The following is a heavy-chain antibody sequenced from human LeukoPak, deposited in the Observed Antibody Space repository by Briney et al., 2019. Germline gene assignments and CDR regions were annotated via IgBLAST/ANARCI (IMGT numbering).Heavy chain of an antibody. CDR3: ARQKDTASQY. CDR1: GGSISSSSYY. Sequence: SETLSLTCTVSGGSISSSSYYWGWIRQPPGKGLEWIGSIYYSGSTYYNPSLKSRVTISVGTSKNQFSLKLSSVTAADTAVYYCARQKDTASQYWGQGTLVTVSS. V-gene: IGHV4-39*01. CDR2: IYYSGST. J-gene: IGHJ4*02. D-gene: IGHD5-18*01.